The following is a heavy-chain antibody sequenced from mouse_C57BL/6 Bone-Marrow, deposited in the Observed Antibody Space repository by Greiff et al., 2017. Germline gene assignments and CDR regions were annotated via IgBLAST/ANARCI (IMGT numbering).Heavy chain of an antibody. Sequence: EVQLQQSGTVLARPGASVKMSRKTSGYTFTSYWMHWVKQRPGQGLEWIGAIYPGNSDTSYNQKFKGKAKLTAVTSASTAYMELSSLTNEDSAVYYCTRGTTVVATDYFEYWGQGTTLTVSS. J-gene: IGHJ2*01. D-gene: IGHD1-1*01. CDR2: IYPGNSDT. CDR1: GYTFTSYW. V-gene: IGHV1-5*01. CDR3: TRGTTVVATDYFEY.